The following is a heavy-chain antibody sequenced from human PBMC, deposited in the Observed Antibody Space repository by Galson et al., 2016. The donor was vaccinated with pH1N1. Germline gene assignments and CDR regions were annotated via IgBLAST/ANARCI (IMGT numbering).Heavy chain of an antibody. CDR3: VKRPTAATGPFEY. CDR1: GFTFSSED. J-gene: IGHJ4*02. V-gene: IGHV3-23*01. CDR2: RTARGGNT. Sequence: SRRLACAASGFTFSSEDRSGGRQATGKGREGGARRTARGGNTDEAETGKGRFTISRDNSKNTLFLQMNSLRAEDTAVYYCVKRPTAATGPFEYWGQGTLVTVSS. D-gene: IGHD6-13*01.